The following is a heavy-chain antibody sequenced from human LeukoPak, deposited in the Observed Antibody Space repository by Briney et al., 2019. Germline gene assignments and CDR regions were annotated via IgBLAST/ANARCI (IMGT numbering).Heavy chain of an antibody. J-gene: IGHJ4*02. V-gene: IGHV4-4*02. CDR2: FHLDGRT. CDR1: GGSVTSTNW. CDR3: AREGGFYRPLDY. D-gene: IGHD3-3*01. Sequence: SETLSLTCDVSGGSVTSTNWWTWVRQPPGKGLEWIGEFHLDGRTNYNPSLKSRLIMSVDLPENHISLKLTSVPDADTAVYYCAREGGFYRPLDYSGQGTLGTVSS.